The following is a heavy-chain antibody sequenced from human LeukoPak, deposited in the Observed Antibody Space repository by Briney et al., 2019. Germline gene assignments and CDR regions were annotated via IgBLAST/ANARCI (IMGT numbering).Heavy chain of an antibody. J-gene: IGHJ4*02. D-gene: IGHD3-22*01. Sequence: GESLQISCKSSGYSFTSYWISWVRQLPGEGLEWMGIIYPGDSDTRYSPSFQGQVTISADKSISTAYLQWNSLRASDTAMYYCARHQYYYDTRGYYIDYWGQGTLVTVSS. V-gene: IGHV5-51*01. CDR1: GYSFTSYW. CDR2: IYPGDSDT. CDR3: ARHQYYYDTRGYYIDY.